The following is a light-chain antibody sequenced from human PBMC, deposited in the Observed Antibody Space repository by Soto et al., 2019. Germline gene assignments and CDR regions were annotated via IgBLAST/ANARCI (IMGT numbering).Light chain of an antibody. CDR2: AAS. CDR1: QSISSY. V-gene: IGKV1-9*01. CDR3: QQLNNYPST. J-gene: IGKJ4*01. Sequence: DIQMTQFPSSLSASVRDRVTITCRASQSISSYLNWYQQKPGKAPKLLIYAASTLQSGVPSRFSGSGSGTDFTLTINSLQPEDFATYFCQQLNNYPSTFGGGTKVDI.